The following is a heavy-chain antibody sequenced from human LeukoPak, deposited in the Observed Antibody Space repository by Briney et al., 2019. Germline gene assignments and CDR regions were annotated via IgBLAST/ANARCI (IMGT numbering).Heavy chain of an antibody. D-gene: IGHD1-26*01. Sequence: SETLSLTCTVSGGSISSYYWSWIRQPPGKGLEWIGYINYSGSTNYNPSLKSRVTISVDTSKNQFSLKLSSVTAADTAVYYCARGGAHYIVGATTIADHWGQGTLVTVSS. CDR3: ARGGAHYIVGATTIADH. CDR2: INYSGST. J-gene: IGHJ4*02. CDR1: GGSISSYY. V-gene: IGHV4-59*01.